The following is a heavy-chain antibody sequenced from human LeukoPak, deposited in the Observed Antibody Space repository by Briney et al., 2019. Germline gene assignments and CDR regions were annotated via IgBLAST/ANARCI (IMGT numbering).Heavy chain of an antibody. CDR2: ISSSRSYI. V-gene: IGHV3-21*01. Sequence: PGGSLRLSCAASGFTFSSYSMNWVRQAPGKGLEWVSSISSSRSYIYYADSVKGRFTISRDNAKNSLYLQMNSLRAEDTAVYYCARAGRVYDSSGPIEGVPEYFQHWGQGTLVTVSS. CDR3: ARAGRVYDSSGPIEGVPEYFQH. J-gene: IGHJ1*01. CDR1: GFTFSSYS. D-gene: IGHD3-22*01.